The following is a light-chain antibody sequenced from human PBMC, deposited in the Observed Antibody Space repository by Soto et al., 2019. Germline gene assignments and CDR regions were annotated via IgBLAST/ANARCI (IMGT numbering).Light chain of an antibody. Sequence: QSVLTQPPSASGSPGQSVTISCTGTSSDVGGYNYVSWYQQHPGKAPKLMIYEVSKRPSGVPDRFSGSKSGNTASLTVSGLQAEDEADYYCSSYAGSNNLYVFGTGTKVPV. CDR2: EVS. CDR1: SSDVGGYNY. CDR3: SSYAGSNNLYV. V-gene: IGLV2-8*01. J-gene: IGLJ1*01.